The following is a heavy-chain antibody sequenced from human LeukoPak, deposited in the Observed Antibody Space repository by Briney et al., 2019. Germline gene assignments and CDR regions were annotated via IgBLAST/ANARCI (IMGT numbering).Heavy chain of an antibody. V-gene: IGHV1-69*10. D-gene: IGHD3-10*01. J-gene: IGHJ4*02. Sequence: GASVKVSCKASGGTFSSYAISWVRQAPGQGLEWMGGIIPILGTANYAQKFQGRVTITADKSTSTAYMELSSLRSEDTAVYYCARSGRSMVRGAYYFDYWGQGTLVTVSS. CDR2: IIPILGTA. CDR1: GGTFSSYA. CDR3: ARSGRSMVRGAYYFDY.